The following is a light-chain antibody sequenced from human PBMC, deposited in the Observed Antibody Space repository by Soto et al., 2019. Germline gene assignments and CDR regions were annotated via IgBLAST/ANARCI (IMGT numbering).Light chain of an antibody. CDR3: SSHGGSNNPYV. V-gene: IGLV2-8*01. CDR1: SSDIGGYNF. J-gene: IGLJ1*01. CDR2: EVT. Sequence: QSALTQPPSASGSPGQSVAISCTGTSSDIGGYNFVSRYQQHPGKAPRLMIYEVTKRPSGVPDRFSGSKSGNTATLIVSGLQAEDEADYYCSSHGGSNNPYVFGPGTKLTVL.